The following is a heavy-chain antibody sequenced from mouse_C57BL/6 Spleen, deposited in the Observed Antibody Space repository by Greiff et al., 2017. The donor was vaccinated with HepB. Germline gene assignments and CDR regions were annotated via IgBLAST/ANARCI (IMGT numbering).Heavy chain of an antibody. J-gene: IGHJ4*01. CDR1: GYTFTGYW. CDR3: ARRGYYYGSSPYYAMDY. V-gene: IGHV1-9*01. CDR2: ILPGSGST. Sequence: VQLQESGAELMKPGASVKLSCKATGYTFTGYWIEWVKQRPGHGLEWIGEILPGSGSTNYNEKFKGKATFTADTSSNTAYMQLSSLTTEDSAIYYCARRGYYYGSSPYYAMDYWGQGTSVTGSS. D-gene: IGHD1-1*01.